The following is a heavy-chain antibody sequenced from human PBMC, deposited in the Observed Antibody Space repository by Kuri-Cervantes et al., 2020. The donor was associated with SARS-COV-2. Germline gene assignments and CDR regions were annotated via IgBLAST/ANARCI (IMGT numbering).Heavy chain of an antibody. CDR3: ARHQRGPQRYDSSGKFDY. CDR1: GLTFRSYS. CDR2: ISSGSDYI. V-gene: IGHV3-21*01. Sequence: GESLKISCAASGLTFRSYSMIWVRQAPGKGLEWVSSISSGSDYIYYADSMKGRFTISRDNAKSSLFLQLTSLRAEDTAVYYCARHQRGPQRYDSSGKFDYWGQGTLVTVSS. J-gene: IGHJ4*02. D-gene: IGHD3-22*01.